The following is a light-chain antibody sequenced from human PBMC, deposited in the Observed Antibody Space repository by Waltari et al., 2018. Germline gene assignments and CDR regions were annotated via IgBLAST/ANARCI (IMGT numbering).Light chain of an antibody. CDR2: DTS. V-gene: IGKV3-11*01. J-gene: IGKJ4*01. Sequence: DIVLTQSPAILSLSPGERHSLSCRASQSVTNYLAWYQQKPGQAPRLLIYDTSNRATGIPARFSGSGFGTDFTLTISSLEPEDFAVYYCQQRRDWPLTFGGGTKVEIK. CDR3: QQRRDWPLT. CDR1: QSVTNY.